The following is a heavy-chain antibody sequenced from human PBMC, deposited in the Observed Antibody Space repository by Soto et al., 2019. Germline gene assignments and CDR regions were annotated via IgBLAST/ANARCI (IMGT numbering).Heavy chain of an antibody. CDR2: TWHDGSNK. J-gene: IGHJ4*02. D-gene: IGHD5-18*01. CDR3: ARDRGYNYGHPIDY. Sequence: GGSVRLSCAASGFTFSSYSMHWVRQAPGKGLEWVALTWHDGSNKYYADSVNGRFTISRDNPKNTLYLQMDGLRAEDTAVYYCARDRGYNYGHPIDYWGQGTLVTVS. CDR1: GFTFSSYS. V-gene: IGHV3-33*01.